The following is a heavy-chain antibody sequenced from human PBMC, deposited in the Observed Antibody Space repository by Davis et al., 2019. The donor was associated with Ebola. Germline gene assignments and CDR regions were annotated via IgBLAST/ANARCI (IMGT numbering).Heavy chain of an antibody. V-gene: IGHV4-34*01. CDR3: ARRRVGTTRPYYFDY. CDR1: GGSFSGYY. D-gene: IGHD1-26*01. J-gene: IGHJ4*02. Sequence: SQTLSLTCAVYGGSFSGYYWSWIRQPPEKGLEWIGEINHSGSTNYNPSLKSRVTMSVDTSKNQFSLQLSSVTATDTAVYYCARRRVGTTRPYYFDYWNQGNLVTVSS. CDR2: INHSGST.